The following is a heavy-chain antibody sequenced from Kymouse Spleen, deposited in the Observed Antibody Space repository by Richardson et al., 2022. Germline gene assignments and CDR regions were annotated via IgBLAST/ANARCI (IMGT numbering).Heavy chain of an antibody. J-gene: IGHJ6*02. V-gene: IGHV3-23*04. CDR3: AKGDYYGSGSYPYYYYGMDV. Sequence: EVQLVESGGGLVQPGGSLRLSCAASGFTFSSYAMSWVRQAPGKGLEWVSAISGSGGSTYYADSVKGRFTISRDNSKNTLYLQMNSLRAEDTAVYYCAKGDYYGSGSYPYYYYGMDVWGQGTTVTVSS. CDR2: ISGSGGST. CDR1: GFTFSSYA. D-gene: IGHD3-10*01.